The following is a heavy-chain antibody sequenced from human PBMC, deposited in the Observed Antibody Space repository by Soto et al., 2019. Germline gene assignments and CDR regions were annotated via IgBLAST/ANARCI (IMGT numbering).Heavy chain of an antibody. D-gene: IGHD3-22*01. V-gene: IGHV1-69*06. Sequence: QVQLVQSGAEVKKPGSSVKVSCKASGGTFSSYAISWVRQAPGQGLECMGGIIPIFGTANYAQKFQGRVTITADKSTSTAYMEMSILRSEDTAVYYCARPGYYYDSSGYSDCDYWGQGTLVTFSS. CDR1: GGTFSSYA. CDR3: ARPGYYYDSSGYSDCDY. CDR2: IIPIFGTA. J-gene: IGHJ4*02.